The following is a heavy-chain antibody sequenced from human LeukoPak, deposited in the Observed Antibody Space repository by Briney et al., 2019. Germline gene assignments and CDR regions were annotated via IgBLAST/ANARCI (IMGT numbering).Heavy chain of an antibody. Sequence: EASVKVSCKASGYTFTSYGISWVRQAPGQGLEWMGWISAYNGNTNYAQKLQGRVTMTTDTSTSTAYMELRSLRSDDTAVYYCARDRWYSRNWNDAVDIWGQGTMVTVSS. CDR1: GYTFTSYG. J-gene: IGHJ3*02. V-gene: IGHV1-18*01. D-gene: IGHD6-13*01. CDR2: ISAYNGNT. CDR3: ARDRWYSRNWNDAVDI.